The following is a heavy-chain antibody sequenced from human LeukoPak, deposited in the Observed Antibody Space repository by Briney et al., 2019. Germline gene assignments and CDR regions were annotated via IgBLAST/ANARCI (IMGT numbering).Heavy chain of an antibody. Sequence: GGSLRLSCAASGFTFSSYSMNWVRQAPGKGLEWVSSISSSSSYIYYADSVKGRFTISRDNAKNSLYLQMNSLRAEDTAVYYCARFYYYDFWSGYHPPYFDYWGQGTLVIVSS. D-gene: IGHD3-3*01. CDR1: GFTFSSYS. CDR2: ISSSSSYI. J-gene: IGHJ4*02. V-gene: IGHV3-21*01. CDR3: ARFYYYDFWSGYHPPYFDY.